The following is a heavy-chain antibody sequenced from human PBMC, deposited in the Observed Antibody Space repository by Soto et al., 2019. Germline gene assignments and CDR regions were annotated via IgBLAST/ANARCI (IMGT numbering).Heavy chain of an antibody. V-gene: IGHV3-64D*06. Sequence: VGSLRLSCSASGFTFSSYAMHWVRQAPGKGLEYVSAISSNGGSTYYADSVKGRFTISRDNSKNTLYLQMSSLRAEDTAVYYCVKARSSSPRNYFDYWGQGTLVTVSS. D-gene: IGHD6-6*01. J-gene: IGHJ4*02. CDR1: GFTFSSYA. CDR3: VKARSSSPRNYFDY. CDR2: ISSNGGST.